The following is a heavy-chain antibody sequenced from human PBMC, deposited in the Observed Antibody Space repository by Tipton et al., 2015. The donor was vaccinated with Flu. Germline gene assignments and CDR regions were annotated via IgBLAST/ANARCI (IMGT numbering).Heavy chain of an antibody. CDR3: AKSTPEYYFDY. CDR1: GFTVSSNY. CDR2: IYSGGST. Sequence: SLRLSCAASGFTVSSNYMSWVRQAPGKGLEWVSVIYSGGSTYYADSVKGRFTISRDNSKNTLYLQMNGLRAEDTALYYCAKSTPEYYFDYWGQGTLVTVSS. J-gene: IGHJ4*02. D-gene: IGHD5/OR15-5a*01. V-gene: IGHV3-53*05.